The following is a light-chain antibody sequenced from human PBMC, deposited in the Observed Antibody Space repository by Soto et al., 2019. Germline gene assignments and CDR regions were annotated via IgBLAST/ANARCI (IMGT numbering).Light chain of an antibody. CDR3: AAWDDSLHVV. V-gene: IGLV1-47*02. J-gene: IGLJ2*01. CDR2: TNN. CDR1: SSNIGSYY. Sequence: QAVLTQPPSASGTPGQRVTISCSGSSSNIGSYYVYWYQQFPGTAPKLLIYTNNLRPSGVPDRFSGSKSGTSASLAISGLRSEDEADYYCAAWDDSLHVVFGGGTKLTVL.